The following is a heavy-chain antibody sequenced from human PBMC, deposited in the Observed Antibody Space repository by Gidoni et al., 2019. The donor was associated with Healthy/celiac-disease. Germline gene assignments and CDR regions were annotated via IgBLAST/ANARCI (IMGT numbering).Heavy chain of an antibody. J-gene: IGHJ4*02. CDR1: GGSISSGGSY. CDR2: IYYSGST. CDR3: ARTEVGIAAAGDDYFDY. D-gene: IGHD6-13*01. V-gene: IGHV4-31*03. Sequence: QVQLQESGPGLVKPSQTLSLTCTVSGGSISSGGSYWSWIRQHPGKGLEWIGYIYYSGSTYYNPSLKSRVTISVDTSKNQFSLKLSSVTAADTAVYYCARTEVGIAAAGDDYFDYWGQGTLVTVSS.